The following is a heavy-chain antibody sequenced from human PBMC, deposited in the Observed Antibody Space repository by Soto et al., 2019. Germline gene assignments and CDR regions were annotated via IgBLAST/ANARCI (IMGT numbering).Heavy chain of an antibody. D-gene: IGHD3-10*01. Sequence: GGSLRLSCISSGFTFRTYTMNWVRQAPGKGLEWVSGIRGLSPYTFYAESVKGRFTISRDNAKNSLYLQMDSLRAEDTAVYYCARDRGYDAHDYYYNAMDVWGQGTTVTVSS. CDR2: IRGLSPYT. V-gene: IGHV3-21*01. J-gene: IGHJ6*02. CDR3: ARDRGYDAHDYYYNAMDV. CDR1: GFTFRTYT.